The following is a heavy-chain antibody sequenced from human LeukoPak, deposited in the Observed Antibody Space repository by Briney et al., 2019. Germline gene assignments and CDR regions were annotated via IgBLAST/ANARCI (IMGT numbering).Heavy chain of an antibody. V-gene: IGHV3-13*01. CDR3: ARGVSYYYDNSGHPGWYFDL. J-gene: IGHJ2*01. CDR1: GFTFNYYD. CDR2: IRTTGDI. Sequence: PGGSLRLSCAVSGFTFNYYDMHWVRQAPGKRLEWVSAIRTTGDIHYPDSVKGRFAMSREDAKNSVHLQMNTLRAGDTAVYYCARGVSYYYDNSGHPGWYFDLWGRGTLVTVSS. D-gene: IGHD3-22*01.